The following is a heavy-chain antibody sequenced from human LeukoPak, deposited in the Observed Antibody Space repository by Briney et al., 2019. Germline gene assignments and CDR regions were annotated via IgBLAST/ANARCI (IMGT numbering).Heavy chain of an antibody. CDR1: GFTLSRYG. D-gene: IGHD5-24*01. J-gene: IGHJ4*02. Sequence: PGGSLRLSCAASGFTLSRYGMHWVRQAPGKGLEWVAVMWSDGKKQYYADSVKGRFTISRDTSENTLHLQMNSLRAEDTAVYYCATSTIQTFYYFDYWGQGTLVTVSS. CDR2: MWSDGKKQ. CDR3: ATSTIQTFYYFDY. V-gene: IGHV3-33*03.